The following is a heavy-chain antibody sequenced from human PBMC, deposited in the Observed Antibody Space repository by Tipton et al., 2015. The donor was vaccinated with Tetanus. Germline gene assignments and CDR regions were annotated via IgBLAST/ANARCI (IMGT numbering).Heavy chain of an antibody. J-gene: IGHJ4*02. V-gene: IGHV3-30*04. D-gene: IGHD3-22*01. CDR3: ARGSYYYDSSGYLSGDY. Sequence: RSLRLSCAASGFTFISYAMHWVRQAPGEGLEWVAVISFDGSNKYYADSVKGRFTISRDNSKNTLYLQMNSLRAEDTAVCYCARGSYYYDSSGYLSGDYWGQGTLVTVSS. CDR2: ISFDGSNK. CDR1: GFTFISYA.